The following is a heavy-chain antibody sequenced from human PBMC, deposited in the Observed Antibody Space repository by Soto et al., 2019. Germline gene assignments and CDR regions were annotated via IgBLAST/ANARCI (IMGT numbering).Heavy chain of an antibody. D-gene: IGHD6-19*01. V-gene: IGHV3-23*01. Sequence: GSLRLSWAAAGCTCVGYAMSWILKATGKGLEWVSAISGSGGSTYYADSVKGRFTISRDNSKNTLYLQMNSLRAEDTAVYYCAKDPLTIAVAGTPLPWSDPWGQGTLVTVSS. CDR3: AKDPLTIAVAGTPLPWSDP. CDR1: GCTCVGYA. J-gene: IGHJ5*02. CDR2: ISGSGGST.